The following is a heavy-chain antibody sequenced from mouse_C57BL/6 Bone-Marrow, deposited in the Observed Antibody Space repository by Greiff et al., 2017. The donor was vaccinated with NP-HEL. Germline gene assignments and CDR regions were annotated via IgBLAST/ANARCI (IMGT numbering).Heavy chain of an antibody. CDR1: GYTFTSYW. D-gene: IGHD2-4*01. CDR2: IYPGSGST. CDR3: ARVYDYGAWFAY. Sequence: VQLQQPGAELVKPGASVKMSCKASGYTFTSYWITWVKQRPGQGLEWIGDIYPGSGSTNYNEKFKSKATLTVDPSSSTAYMQLSSLTSEDAAVYYCARVYDYGAWFAYWGQGTLVTVSA. J-gene: IGHJ3*01. V-gene: IGHV1-55*01.